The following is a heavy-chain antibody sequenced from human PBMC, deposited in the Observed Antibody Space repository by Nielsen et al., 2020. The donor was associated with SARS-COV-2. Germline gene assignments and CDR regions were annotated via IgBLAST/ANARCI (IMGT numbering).Heavy chain of an antibody. CDR2: TYYSGST. CDR1: GGSISSSSYY. J-gene: IGHJ6*02. Sequence: SETLSLTCTVSGGSISSSSYYWGWIRQPPGKGLEWIGSTYYSGSTYYNPSLKSRVTISVDTSKNQFSLKLSSVTAADTAVYYCAEYSSGWYTASYYGIDVWGQGTTVTVSS. CDR3: AEYSSGWYTASYYGIDV. D-gene: IGHD6-19*01. V-gene: IGHV4-39*01.